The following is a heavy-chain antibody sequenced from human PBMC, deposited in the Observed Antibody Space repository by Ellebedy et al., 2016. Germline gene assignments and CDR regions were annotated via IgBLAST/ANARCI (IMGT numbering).Heavy chain of an antibody. V-gene: IGHV4-59*01. CDR2: ISYSGSA. Sequence: SETLSLTXTVSGGSISSYYWTWIRQPPGKRLQWIGYISYSGSANYNPSLKSRVTISVDTSKNQFSLNLSSVTAADTAVYYCARRSGNYAPFDQWGQGTLVTVSS. J-gene: IGHJ4*01. CDR3: ARRSGNYAPFDQ. CDR1: GGSISSYY. D-gene: IGHD3-22*01.